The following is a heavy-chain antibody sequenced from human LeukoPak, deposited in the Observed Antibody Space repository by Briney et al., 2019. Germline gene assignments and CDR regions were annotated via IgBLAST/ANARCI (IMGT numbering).Heavy chain of an antibody. CDR2: ISGSGGST. D-gene: IGHD6-19*01. J-gene: IGHJ4*02. V-gene: IGHV3-23*01. CDR3: AKGMALIAVAGEFDY. Sequence: GGSLRLSCAASGFTFSSYAMSWVRQAPGKGLEWVSAISGSGGSTYYADSVKGRLTISRDNSKNTLYLQMNSLRAEDTAVYYCAKGMALIAVAGEFDYWGQGILVTVSS. CDR1: GFTFSSYA.